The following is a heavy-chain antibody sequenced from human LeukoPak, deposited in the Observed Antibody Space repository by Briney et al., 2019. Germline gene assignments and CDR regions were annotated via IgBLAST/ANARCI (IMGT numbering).Heavy chain of an antibody. CDR3: ARSGNRYSTNQLIYYFDY. V-gene: IGHV4-59*01. J-gene: IGHJ4*02. CDR2: IYYSGST. CDR1: GGSISSYY. D-gene: IGHD6-13*01. Sequence: KPSETLSLTCTVSGGSISSYYWSWIRQPPGKGLEWIGYIYYSGSTNYNPSLKSRVTISVDTSKNQFSLKLSSVTAADTAVYYCARSGNRYSTNQLIYYFDYWGQGTLVTVSS.